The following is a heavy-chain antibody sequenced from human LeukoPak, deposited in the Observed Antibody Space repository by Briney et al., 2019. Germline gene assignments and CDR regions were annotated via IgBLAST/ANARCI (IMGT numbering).Heavy chain of an antibody. CDR3: AKRAGSSGYYYVEY. Sequence: GSLRLSCAASGFTFTNDWMNWVRQAPGKGLEWVSAISGSGGSTYYADSVKDRFTISRDNSKNTLYLQMNSLRAEDTAVYYCAKRAGSSGYYYVEYWGQGTLVTVSS. V-gene: IGHV3-23*01. J-gene: IGHJ4*02. D-gene: IGHD3-22*01. CDR2: ISGSGGST. CDR1: GFTFTNDW.